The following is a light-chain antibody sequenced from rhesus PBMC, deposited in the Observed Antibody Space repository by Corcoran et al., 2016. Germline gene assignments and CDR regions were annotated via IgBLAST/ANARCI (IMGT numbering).Light chain of an antibody. CDR3: YQHSSGYS. V-gene: IGKV3-10*01. Sequence: QVILTQSPATLSLSPGERATLSCRASQSVSSSLAWYPQQPGQAPRLLIDVASSRATGIPARFTGSGSGTDFTRTISRLEPEDVGVYHCYQHSSGYSFGQGTKVEIQ. CDR2: VAS. J-gene: IGKJ2*01. CDR1: QSVSSS.